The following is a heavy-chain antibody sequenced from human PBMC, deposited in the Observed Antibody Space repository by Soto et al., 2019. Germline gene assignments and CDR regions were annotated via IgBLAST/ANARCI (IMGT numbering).Heavy chain of an antibody. V-gene: IGHV3-30-3*01. CDR2: ISYDGSNK. D-gene: IGHD2-2*02. J-gene: IGHJ5*02. Sequence: SGGSLRLSCAASGFTFSSYAMHWVRQAPGKGLEWVAVISYDGSNKYYADSVKGRFTISRDNSKNTLYLQMNSLRAEDTAVYYCARDRTPAAISNWFDPWGQGTLVTISS. CDR1: GFTFSSYA. CDR3: ARDRTPAAISNWFDP.